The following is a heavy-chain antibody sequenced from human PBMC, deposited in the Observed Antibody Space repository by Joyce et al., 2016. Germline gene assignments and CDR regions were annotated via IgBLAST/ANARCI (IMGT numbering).Heavy chain of an antibody. J-gene: IGHJ4*02. CDR2: IYSGGDT. CDR1: GFTVSNNY. CDR3: ARVPGFH. V-gene: IGHV3-53*01. Sequence: EVQLVESGGGLIQPGGSLRLSCAASGFTVSNNYMTWVRQAPGKGLEWVSLIYSGGDTYYADSVKGRFTISRDKNTLYLQMNSLRVEDTAVYYCARVPGFHWGQGTLVTVSS.